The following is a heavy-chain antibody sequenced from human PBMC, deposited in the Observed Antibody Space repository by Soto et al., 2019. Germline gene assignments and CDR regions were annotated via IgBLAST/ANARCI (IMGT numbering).Heavy chain of an antibody. J-gene: IGHJ4*02. CDR2: ISYDGSNK. V-gene: IGHV3-30*18. Sequence: QVQLVESGGGVVQPGRSLRLSCAASGFTFSSYGMHWVRQAPGKGLEWVAVISYDGSNKYYADSVKGRFTISRDNSKNTLYLQMNSLRAEDTAVYYCAKDCVRPGYAPFDYWGQGTLVTVSS. D-gene: IGHD5-12*01. CDR1: GFTFSSYG. CDR3: AKDCVRPGYAPFDY.